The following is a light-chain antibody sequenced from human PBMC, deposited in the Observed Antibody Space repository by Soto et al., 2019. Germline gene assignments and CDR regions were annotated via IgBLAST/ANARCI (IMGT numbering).Light chain of an antibody. CDR1: SGYSNYK. J-gene: IGLJ3*02. CDR2: VGTGGIVG. Sequence: QLVLTQPPSASASLGASVTLTCTLSSGYSNYKVDWYQQRPGKGPRFVMRVGTGGIVGSKGDGIPDRFSVLGSGLNRYLTIKNIQEEDESDYHCGADHGSGSNFVSTGVFGGGTKLTVL. CDR3: GADHGSGSNFVSTGV. V-gene: IGLV9-49*01.